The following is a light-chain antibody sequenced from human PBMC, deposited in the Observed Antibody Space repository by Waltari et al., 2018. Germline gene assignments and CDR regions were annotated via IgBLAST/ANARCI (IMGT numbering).Light chain of an antibody. CDR3: MQALQTPLT. J-gene: IGKJ4*01. CDR2: LGS. CDR1: QSLLLSNGYNY. V-gene: IGKV2-28*01. Sequence: IVMTQSPLSLPVTPGEPASIFCRSSQSLLLSNGYNYLNWYLQKPGQSPQLLIYLGSNRASGVPERFSGSGSGTDFTLKISRVEADDVGVYYCMQALQTPLTFGGGTKVEI.